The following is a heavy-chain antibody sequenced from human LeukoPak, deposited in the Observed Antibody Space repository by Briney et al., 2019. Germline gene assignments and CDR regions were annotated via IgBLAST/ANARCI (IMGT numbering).Heavy chain of an antibody. Sequence: SETLSLTCAVSGVSISPYYWAWIRQPPGKGLEWIGYIHTSGSNNQYPSLKSRVTISVGKSKNHFSLRLTSVTAADTAVYYCVRLSAAVHLGAFDLWGQGTMVTVSS. CDR2: IHTSGSN. CDR1: GVSISPYY. V-gene: IGHV4-4*09. J-gene: IGHJ3*01. D-gene: IGHD3-3*01. CDR3: VRLSAAVHLGAFDL.